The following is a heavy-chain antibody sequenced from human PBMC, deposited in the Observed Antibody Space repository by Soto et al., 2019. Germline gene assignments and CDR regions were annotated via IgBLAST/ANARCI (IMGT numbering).Heavy chain of an antibody. Sequence: QVQLQESDPGLVKPSETLSLTCTVTGGSISSYYWSWIRQPPGKGLEWIGYIYYSGSTNYNPSLKSRVTISVDTSKNQFSLKLSSVTAADTAVYYCAAQYCSSTSCYVDYWGQGTLVTVSS. CDR2: IYYSGST. CDR3: AAQYCSSTSCYVDY. D-gene: IGHD2-2*01. J-gene: IGHJ4*02. CDR1: GGSISSYY. V-gene: IGHV4-59*08.